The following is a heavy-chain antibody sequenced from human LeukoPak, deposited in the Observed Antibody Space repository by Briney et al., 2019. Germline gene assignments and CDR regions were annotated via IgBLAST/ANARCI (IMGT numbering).Heavy chain of an antibody. CDR1: GFTFSSYA. CDR3: ARDSGYIVVVPAAGLPDY. Sequence: GRSLRLSCAASGFTFSSYAMHWVRQAPGKGLEWVAVISYDGSNKYYADSVKGRFTISRDNSNNTLYLQMNSLRAEDTAGYYCARDSGYIVVVPAAGLPDYWGQGTLVTVSS. V-gene: IGHV3-30-3*01. D-gene: IGHD2-2*01. J-gene: IGHJ4*02. CDR2: ISYDGSNK.